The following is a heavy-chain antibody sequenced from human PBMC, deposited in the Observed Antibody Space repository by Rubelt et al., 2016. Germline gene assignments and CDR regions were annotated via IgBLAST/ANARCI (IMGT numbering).Heavy chain of an antibody. CDR3: ARDTVRGGSASAPTLFPLVSCENSPSDTSSVAVXCVAQH. V-gene: IGHV4-38-2*02. J-gene: IGHJ1*01. D-gene: IGHD6-25*01. Sequence: QVQLQESGPGLVKPSETLSLTCTVSGYSISSGYYWGWIRQPPGKGLEWIGSIDHSGSTYYNPSLRSRVTISVETSKNQFSLKRSAVTAADTAVYYCARDTVRGGSASAPTLFPLVSCENSPSDTSSVAVXCVAQH. CDR1: GYSISSGYY. CDR2: IDHSGST.